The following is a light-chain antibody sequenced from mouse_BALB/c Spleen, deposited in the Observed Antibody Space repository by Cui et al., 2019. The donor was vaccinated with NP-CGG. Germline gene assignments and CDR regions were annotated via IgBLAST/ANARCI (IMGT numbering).Light chain of an antibody. V-gene: IGLV1*01. CDR2: GTN. Sequence: QAVVTQESALTTSPGETVTLTCRSSTGAVISSNYANWVQEKPDHLFTGLIGGTNNRAPGVPARFSGSLIGEKAALTITGAQNEDEAIYFCALWYSNHWVFGGGTKLTVL. J-gene: IGLJ1*01. CDR1: TGAVISSNY. CDR3: ALWYSNHWV.